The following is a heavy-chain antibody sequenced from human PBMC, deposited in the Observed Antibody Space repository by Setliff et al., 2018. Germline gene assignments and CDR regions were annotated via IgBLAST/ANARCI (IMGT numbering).Heavy chain of an antibody. CDR2: ISSISNYI. Sequence: GGSLRLSCVASGLPFSNSNMNWVRQAPGEGLEWVSSISSISNYIYYADSVMGRFTISRDNAKNSLFLQMNSLKAEDTAMYYCARDWAFPGSLDFWGQGTLVTVSS. D-gene: IGHD3-10*01. CDR3: ARDWAFPGSLDF. CDR1: GLPFSNSN. J-gene: IGHJ4*02. V-gene: IGHV3-21*01.